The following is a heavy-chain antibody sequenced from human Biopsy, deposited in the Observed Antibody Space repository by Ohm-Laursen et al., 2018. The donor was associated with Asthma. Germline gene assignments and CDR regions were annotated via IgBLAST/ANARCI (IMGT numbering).Heavy chain of an antibody. D-gene: IGHD2-15*01. CDR3: ARDRNYCSDGTCVHYYGVDV. CDR1: SGSGGYMRSGNYY. Sequence: TLSLTCSLSSGSGGYMRSGNYYWGWIRQPPGKGLEWIGNIYYSGGTYYNPSLQSRATISIDTSMSQFSLKLKSVTAADTAVYYCARDRNYCSDGTCVHYYGVDVWGPGTTVTVSS. V-gene: IGHV4-31*02. CDR2: IYYSGGT. J-gene: IGHJ6*02.